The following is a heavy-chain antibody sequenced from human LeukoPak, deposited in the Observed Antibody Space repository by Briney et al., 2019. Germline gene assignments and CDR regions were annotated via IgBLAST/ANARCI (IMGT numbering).Heavy chain of an antibody. V-gene: IGHV4-39*01. CDR3: ARRGVGYCSGGSCYPIHPDYFDY. CDR1: GGSISSSRYY. Sequence: SETLSLTCTVSGGSISSSRYYWGWIRQPPGKGLEWIGSIYYSGSTYYNPSLKSRVTISVDTSKNQFSLKLSSVTAADTAVYYCARRGVGYCSGGSCYPIHPDYFDYWGQGTLVTVSS. CDR2: IYYSGST. J-gene: IGHJ4*02. D-gene: IGHD2-15*01.